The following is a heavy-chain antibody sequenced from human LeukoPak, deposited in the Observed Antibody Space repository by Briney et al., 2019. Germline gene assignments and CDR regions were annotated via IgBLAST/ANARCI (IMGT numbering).Heavy chain of an antibody. Sequence: ASVKVSCKASGYTFTSYAMHWVRQAPGQRLEWMGWINAGNGNTKYSQKFQGRVTITRDTSASTAYMELSSLRSEDTAVYYCARARIGVACTFDYWGQGTLVTVSS. V-gene: IGHV1-3*01. D-gene: IGHD6-19*01. CDR3: ARARIGVACTFDY. CDR2: INAGNGNT. CDR1: GYTFTSYA. J-gene: IGHJ4*02.